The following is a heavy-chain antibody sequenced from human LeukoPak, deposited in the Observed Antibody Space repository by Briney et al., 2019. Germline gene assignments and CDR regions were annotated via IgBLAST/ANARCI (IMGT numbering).Heavy chain of an antibody. CDR3: ARDSGGAGHDY. V-gene: IGHV4-59*01. D-gene: IGHD2-15*01. CDR1: GGSFSGYY. Sequence: SETLSLTCAVYGGSFSGYYWSWIRQPPGKGLEWIGYIYYSGSTNYNPSLKSRVTISVDTSKNQFSLKLSSVTAADTAVYYCARDSGGAGHDYWGQGTLVTVSS. J-gene: IGHJ4*02. CDR2: IYYSGST.